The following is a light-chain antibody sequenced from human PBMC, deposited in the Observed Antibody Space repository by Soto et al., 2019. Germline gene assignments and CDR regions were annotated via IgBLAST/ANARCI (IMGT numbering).Light chain of an antibody. CDR2: AAS. CDR3: QQFNNYPFT. V-gene: IGKV1-9*01. Sequence: DIQLTQSPSFLSASVGDRVTITCRASQGISSYLAWYQQRPGKAPKLLIYAASTLQSGVPSRFSGSGSGTEFTLTITSLQPEDFATYYGQQFNNYPFTFGPGTKVDIK. CDR1: QGISSY. J-gene: IGKJ3*01.